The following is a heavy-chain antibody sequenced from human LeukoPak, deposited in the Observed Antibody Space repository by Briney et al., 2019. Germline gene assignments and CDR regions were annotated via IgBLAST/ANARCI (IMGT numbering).Heavy chain of an antibody. D-gene: IGHD3-3*01. CDR1: GYSFTSYW. J-gene: IGHJ3*02. Sequence: GESLKISCKGSGYSFTSYWIGWVRQMPGKGLEWMGIIYPGDSDTRYSPSFQGQVTISADKSISTAYLQWSSLKASDTAMYYCARDRGGYDFWSGYHGDAFDNWGQGTMVTVSS. CDR3: ARDRGGYDFWSGYHGDAFDN. V-gene: IGHV5-51*01. CDR2: IYPGDSDT.